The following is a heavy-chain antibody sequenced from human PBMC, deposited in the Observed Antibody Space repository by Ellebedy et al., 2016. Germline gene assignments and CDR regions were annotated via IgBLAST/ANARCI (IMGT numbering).Heavy chain of an antibody. CDR3: ARLSEPTGAAAGY. V-gene: IGHV5-51*01. D-gene: IGHD6-13*01. CDR1: GYSFTSYW. CDR2: IYPGDSDT. J-gene: IGHJ4*02. Sequence: KVSXKASGYSFTSYWIGWVRQMPGKGLEWMGIIYPGDSDTRYSPSFQGQVTISADKSISTAYLQWSSLKASDTAMYYSARLSEPTGAAAGYWGQGTLVTVSS.